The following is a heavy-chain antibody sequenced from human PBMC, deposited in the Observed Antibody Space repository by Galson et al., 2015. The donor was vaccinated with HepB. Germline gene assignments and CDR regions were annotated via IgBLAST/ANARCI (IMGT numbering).Heavy chain of an antibody. Sequence: CAISGDSVSSNSAAWNWIRQSPSRGLEWLGRTYYRSKWYNDYAVSVKSRITINPDTSKNQFSLQLNSVTPEDTAVYYCARAGGYCSSTSCSRRDAFDIWGQGTMVTVSS. D-gene: IGHD2-2*01. CDR1: GDSVSSNSAA. CDR2: TYYRSKWYN. V-gene: IGHV6-1*01. CDR3: ARAGGYCSSTSCSRRDAFDI. J-gene: IGHJ3*02.